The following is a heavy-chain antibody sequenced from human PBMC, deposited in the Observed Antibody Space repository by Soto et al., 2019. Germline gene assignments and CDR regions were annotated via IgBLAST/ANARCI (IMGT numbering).Heavy chain of an antibody. CDR1: GFTFGNFA. V-gene: IGHV3-23*01. D-gene: IGHD2-15*01. CDR2: ISGNGGST. J-gene: IGHJ4*02. CDR3: AKLRAKSHIAVPFDY. Sequence: EVHLLDSGGGLAQPGGSLKLSCATSGFTFGNFAMSWVRKAPGKGLEWVSAISGNGGSTYYADSVKGRFTISRDNSKNTLYLQMNSLTAEDTAVYFCAKLRAKSHIAVPFDYWGQGSLVTVSS.